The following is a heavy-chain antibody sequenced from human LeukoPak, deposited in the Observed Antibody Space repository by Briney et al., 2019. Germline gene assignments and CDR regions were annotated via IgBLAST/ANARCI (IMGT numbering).Heavy chain of an antibody. CDR3: ARLDEYSSSSRYYGMDV. CDR1: GYTFTGYY. CDR2: INPNSGGT. D-gene: IGHD6-6*01. J-gene: IGHJ6*02. V-gene: IGHV1-2*04. Sequence: ASVKVSCKASGYTFTGYYMHWVRQAPGQGLKWMGWINPNSGGTNYAQKFQGWVTMTRDTSISTAYMELSSLRSEDTAVYYCARLDEYSSSSRYYGMDVWGQGTTVTVSS.